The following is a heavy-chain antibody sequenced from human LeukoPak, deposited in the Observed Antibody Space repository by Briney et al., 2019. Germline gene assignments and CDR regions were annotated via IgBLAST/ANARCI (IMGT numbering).Heavy chain of an antibody. J-gene: IGHJ3*02. CDR2: ISSRSSTI. CDR3: ARLHGVIGYDAFDI. CDR1: GFTFSSYE. D-gene: IGHD3-16*02. V-gene: IGHV3-48*03. Sequence: GGSLRLSCAASGFTFSSYEMNWVRQAPGKGLEWVSYISSRSSTIYYADSVKGRFTISRDNAKNSLYLQMNSLRVEDTAVYYCARLHGVIGYDAFDIWGQGTMVTVSS.